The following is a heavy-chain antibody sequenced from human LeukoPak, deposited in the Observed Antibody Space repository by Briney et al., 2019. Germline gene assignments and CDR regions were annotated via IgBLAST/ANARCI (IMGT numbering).Heavy chain of an antibody. CDR3: ARPNSYSSVSYRGAFDF. J-gene: IGHJ3*01. CDR2: IYPGDSDT. CDR1: GYSFTSYW. D-gene: IGHD6-19*01. V-gene: IGHV5-51*01. Sequence: GESLKISCKGSGYSFTSYWIGWVRQMPGKGLEWMGIIYPGDSDTRYSPSFQGQVTISADKSISTAYLQWSSLKASDTAMYYCARPNSYSSVSYRGAFDFWGQGTMVTVSS.